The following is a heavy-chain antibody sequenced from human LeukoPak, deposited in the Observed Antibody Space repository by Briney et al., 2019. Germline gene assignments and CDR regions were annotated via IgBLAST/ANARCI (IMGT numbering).Heavy chain of an antibody. CDR2: INWDGGST. Sequence: GGSLRLSCAASGFTFDDYGMSWVRQSPGKGREWVSGINWDGGSTGYADSVKGRFTISRDNAKNSLYLQMHSLGAEDTALYYCARGRQWRSYYSDYWGQGTLVTVSS. CDR1: GFTFDDYG. D-gene: IGHD6-19*01. V-gene: IGHV3-20*04. CDR3: ARGRQWRSYYSDY. J-gene: IGHJ4*02.